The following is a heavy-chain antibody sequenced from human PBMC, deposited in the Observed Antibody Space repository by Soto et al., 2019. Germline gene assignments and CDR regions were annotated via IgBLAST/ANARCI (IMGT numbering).Heavy chain of an antibody. Sequence: SESLSLTCTVCGGSISIYYWRWIRHSTGKGLERIGYIYTSGSTKYNPSLQSQVTISVDTSKNHFSLKVSPVTAADTAVYYCARGQSNYYGYYFDYWGQGTLVTVS. J-gene: IGHJ4*02. V-gene: IGHV4-59*01. CDR1: GGSISIYY. D-gene: IGHD3-10*01. CDR2: IYTSGST. CDR3: ARGQSNYYGYYFDY.